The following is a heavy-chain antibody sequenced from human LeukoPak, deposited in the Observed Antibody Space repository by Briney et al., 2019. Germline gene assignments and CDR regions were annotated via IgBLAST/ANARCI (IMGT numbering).Heavy chain of an antibody. Sequence: LETLSLTCAVYGGSLSDYYWSWIRQPPGKGLEWIGEINHSGSTNYNPSLKSRVTISVDTSKNQFSLKLSSVTAADTAVYYCARGPRTSPPRVDYGGQGTLVT. CDR3: ARGPRTSPPRVDY. J-gene: IGHJ4*02. D-gene: IGHD2-2*01. CDR2: INHSGST. CDR1: GGSLSDYY. V-gene: IGHV4-34*01.